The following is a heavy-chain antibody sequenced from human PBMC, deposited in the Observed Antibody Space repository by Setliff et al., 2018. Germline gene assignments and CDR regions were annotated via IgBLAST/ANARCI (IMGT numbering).Heavy chain of an antibody. CDR1: GFTFSDHS. Sequence: GGSLRLSCAASGFTFSDHSMTWIRQAPGKGLEWVAHIFRSSGSTYYADSVKGRFTISRDNAENSLYLQMNSLNADDPAVYYCARDPDTSSKVDVWGRGTLVTVSS. V-gene: IGHV3-11*01. CDR3: ARDPDTSSKVDV. CDR2: IFRSSGST. D-gene: IGHD5-18*01. J-gene: IGHJ2*01.